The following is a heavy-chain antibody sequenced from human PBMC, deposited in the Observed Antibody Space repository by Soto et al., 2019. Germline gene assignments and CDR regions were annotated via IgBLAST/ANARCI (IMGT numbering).Heavy chain of an antibody. CDR3: ARVPPLAAAGRGYYYGMDV. CDR2: ISSSSYI. CDR1: GFTFSSYS. J-gene: IGHJ6*02. D-gene: IGHD6-13*01. V-gene: IGHV3-21*01. Sequence: NPGGSLRLSCAASGFTFSSYSMNWVRQAPGKGLEWVSSISSSSYIYYADSVKGRFTISRDNAKNSLYLQMNSLRAEGTAVYYCARVPPLAAAGRGYYYGMDVWGQGTTVTVSS.